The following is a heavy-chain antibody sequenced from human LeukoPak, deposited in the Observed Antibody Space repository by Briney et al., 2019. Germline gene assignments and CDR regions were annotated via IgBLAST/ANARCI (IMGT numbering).Heavy chain of an antibody. D-gene: IGHD2-2*02. CDR2: IYYSGST. CDR1: GGSISSSNYY. V-gene: IGHV4-39*01. Sequence: SETLSVTCTVSGGSISSSNYYWGWIRQPPGKGLEWIGSIYYSGSTYYNPSLKSRGTISVDTSKNQFSLKLSSVTAADMAVYYCARSRKNDCTSTSCYTDYWGQGTLVTVSS. J-gene: IGHJ4*02. CDR3: ARSRKNDCTSTSCYTDY.